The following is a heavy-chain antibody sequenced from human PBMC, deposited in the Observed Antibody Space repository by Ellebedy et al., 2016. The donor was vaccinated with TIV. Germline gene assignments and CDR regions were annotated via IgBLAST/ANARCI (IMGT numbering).Heavy chain of an antibody. CDR2: ISHSGNT. V-gene: IGHV4-4*02. D-gene: IGHD3-22*01. Sequence: SETLSLXCAVSGGSISSRNYWSWVRQPPGEGLEWIGEISHSGNTKYNPSLESRVTISMDKSKNQFSLQVNSVTAADTAVYYCARSSGFFSLDYWGQGTLVTVSS. CDR1: GGSISSRNY. CDR3: ARSSGFFSLDY. J-gene: IGHJ4*02.